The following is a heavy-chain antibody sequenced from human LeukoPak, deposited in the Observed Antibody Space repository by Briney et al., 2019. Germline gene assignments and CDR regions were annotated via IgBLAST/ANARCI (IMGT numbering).Heavy chain of an antibody. Sequence: GGSLRLSCAASGFPFSSYWMHWVRRSPGKGLVWVSRINSDGSITSYADAVKGRFTMSRDNAKNTLYLHLSSLGAEDTAVYYCARSLLGGTDYWGQGTLVTVSS. D-gene: IGHD3-16*01. CDR1: GFPFSSYW. CDR3: ARSLLGGTDY. CDR2: INSDGSIT. V-gene: IGHV3-74*01. J-gene: IGHJ4*02.